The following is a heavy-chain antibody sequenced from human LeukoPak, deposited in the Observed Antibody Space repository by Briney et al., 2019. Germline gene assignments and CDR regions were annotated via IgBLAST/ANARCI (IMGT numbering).Heavy chain of an antibody. V-gene: IGHV3-21*01. Sequence: PGGSLRLSCAASGFTFSSYSMNWVRQAPGKGLEWVSSISSSSYIYYANSVKGRFTISRDNAKNSLYLQMNSLRAEDTAVYYCAREPGLLRYFDWLWGQGTLVTVSS. J-gene: IGHJ4*02. CDR1: GFTFSSYS. CDR3: AREPGLLRYFDWL. CDR2: ISSSSYI. D-gene: IGHD3-9*01.